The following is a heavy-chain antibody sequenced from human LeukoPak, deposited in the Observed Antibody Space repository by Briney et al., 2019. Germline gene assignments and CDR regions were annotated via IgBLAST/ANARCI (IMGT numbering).Heavy chain of an antibody. CDR2: GYHSRGT. Sequence: SETLSLTCALSVGSLTRINGRTWARQPPRTGREWSGEGYHSRGTNYNPSLKSRVNISVDTSKNQFSLRLISVTAADTAVYYCARTRLSCSGGSCVRTNDYWGQGTLVTVSS. V-gene: IGHV4-4*02. CDR3: ARTRLSCSGGSCVRTNDY. D-gene: IGHD2-15*01. J-gene: IGHJ4*02. CDR1: VGSLTRING.